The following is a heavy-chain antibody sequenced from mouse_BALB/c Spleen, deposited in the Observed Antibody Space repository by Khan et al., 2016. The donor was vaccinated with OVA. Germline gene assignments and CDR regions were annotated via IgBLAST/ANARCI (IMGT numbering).Heavy chain of an antibody. J-gene: IGHJ2*01. CDR2: INPHIGET. CDR1: GYSFTGYF. CDR3: TRIYRSDFDY. Sequence: VQLKQSGPVLVRPGASVKISCKASGYSFTGYFMNWVMQSHGKSLEWIGRINPHIGETFYNQRFKDKATLTVDESSSTAHMGLRSLASEDSAVYYCTRIYRSDFDYWGQGTTLTVSS. D-gene: IGHD1-1*01. V-gene: IGHV1-20*02.